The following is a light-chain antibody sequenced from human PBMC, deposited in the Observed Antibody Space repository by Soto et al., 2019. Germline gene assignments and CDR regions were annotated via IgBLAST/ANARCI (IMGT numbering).Light chain of an antibody. CDR2: ATS. J-gene: IGKJ2*02. CDR3: QQSSSAPRT. Sequence: DIQMTQSPSSLSASVGDRVTITCRASQSINTYLNWYQQKPGKAPKLLMHATSILQSGVPSRFIGRGSGTDFTLTITSLQPEDFAVYFCQQSSSAPRTFGQGTNLELK. V-gene: IGKV1-39*01. CDR1: QSINTY.